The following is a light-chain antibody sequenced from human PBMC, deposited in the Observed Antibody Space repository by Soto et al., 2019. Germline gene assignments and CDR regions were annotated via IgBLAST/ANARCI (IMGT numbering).Light chain of an antibody. V-gene: IGKV3-11*01. Sequence: ETVLTQSPGTLSLSPGERATLSCRASESVRTSLAWYQQKPGQAPSLLIYGASKRATGIPARFSGSGSGTDFTLTISSLEPEDFAVDFCQQHNNWPTFGQGTRLEIK. CDR1: ESVRTS. CDR3: QQHNNWPT. J-gene: IGKJ5*01. CDR2: GAS.